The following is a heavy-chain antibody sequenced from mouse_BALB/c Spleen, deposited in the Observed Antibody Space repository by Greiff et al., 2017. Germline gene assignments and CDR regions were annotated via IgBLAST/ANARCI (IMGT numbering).Heavy chain of an antibody. CDR1: GYTFTSYW. V-gene: IGHV1S41*01. D-gene: IGHD1-1*01. Sequence: DLVKPGASVKLSCKASGYTFTSYWINWIKQRPGQGLEWIGRIAPGSGSTYYNEMFKGQATLTVDTSSSTAYIQLSSLSSEDSAVYFGARGGTTDYFDYWGQGTTLTVSS. J-gene: IGHJ2*01. CDR3: ARGGTTDYFDY. CDR2: IAPGSGST.